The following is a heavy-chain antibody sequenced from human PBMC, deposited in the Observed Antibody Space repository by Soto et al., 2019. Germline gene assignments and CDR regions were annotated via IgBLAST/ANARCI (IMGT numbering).Heavy chain of an antibody. J-gene: IGHJ6*02. D-gene: IGHD3-10*01. CDR2: IFYSGTT. CDR1: GASISSGNFY. CDR3: ARESGWFGEFNCYIIGVDV. Sequence: QVQLQESGPGLVKPSQTLSLTCTVSGASISSGNFYWTWISQPPGKGLEWIGHIFYSGTTYYNPSPQSRATISLDTFLNLCSLKLHSVTAADTAVYYSARESGWFGEFNCYIIGVDVWGEGPTVTVYS. V-gene: IGHV4-30-4*01.